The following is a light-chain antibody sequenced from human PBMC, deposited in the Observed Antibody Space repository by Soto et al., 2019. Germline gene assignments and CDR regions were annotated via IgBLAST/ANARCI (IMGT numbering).Light chain of an antibody. J-gene: IGKJ1*01. CDR2: GAS. V-gene: IGKV3-20*01. Sequence: TISAVTLSLSPGERATLSCRASQSVSSIYLGWYQQKPGQAPRLLIYGASSRATGIPDRFSGSGPGTDFTLTISRLEPEDFAVYYCPQYGSSSWTFGQGAKADIK. CDR3: PQYGSSSWT. CDR1: QSVSSIY.